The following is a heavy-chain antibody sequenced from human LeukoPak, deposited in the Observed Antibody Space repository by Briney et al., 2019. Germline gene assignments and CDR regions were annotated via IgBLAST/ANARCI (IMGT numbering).Heavy chain of an antibody. J-gene: IGHJ4*02. Sequence: PSETLSLTCAVYGGSFSGYYWSWIRQPPGKGLEWIGEINHSGSTNYNPSLKSRVTISVDTSKNQFSLKLSSVTAADTAVYYCAKRGSNTWSDFDYWGQGTLVTVSS. CDR1: GGSFSGYY. D-gene: IGHD6-13*01. CDR3: AKRGSNTWSDFDY. CDR2: INHSGST. V-gene: IGHV4-34*01.